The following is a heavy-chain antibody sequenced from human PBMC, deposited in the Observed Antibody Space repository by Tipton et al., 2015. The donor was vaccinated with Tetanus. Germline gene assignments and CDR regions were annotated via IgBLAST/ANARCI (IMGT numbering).Heavy chain of an antibody. CDR1: GGSFSGFY. Sequence: LRLSCAVSGGSFSGFYWSWIRQPPGKGLEWIGEINHRGGTSYNPSLKSRVTISVDTSNNQFSLRLSSVTAADTGVYYCARDQGGGRVARLNWFGPWGQGTLVTVSS. CDR2: INHRGGT. V-gene: IGHV4-34*09. CDR3: ARDQGGGRVARLNWFGP. J-gene: IGHJ5*02. D-gene: IGHD3-16*01.